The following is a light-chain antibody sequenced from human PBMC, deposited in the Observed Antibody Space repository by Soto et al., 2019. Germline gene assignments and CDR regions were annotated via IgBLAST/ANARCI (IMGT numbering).Light chain of an antibody. V-gene: IGKV2-28*01. CDR2: LGS. CDR1: QSLLYSNGYNY. Sequence: DLVLIQSPLSLPVTPGEPASISCRSSQSLLYSNGYNYLVWYLQKPGQSPQLLIYLGSIRASGVPDRFIASGSGTDFTLHITSVEADDVGVYYCMQVRQFPYTFGQGTKLEIK. J-gene: IGKJ2*01. CDR3: MQVRQFPYT.